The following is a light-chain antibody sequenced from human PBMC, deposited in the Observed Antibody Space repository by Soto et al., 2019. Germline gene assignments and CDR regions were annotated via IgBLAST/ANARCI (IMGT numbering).Light chain of an antibody. CDR3: QQYGSSGT. V-gene: IGKV3-20*01. CDR1: QSVSNNY. J-gene: IGKJ1*01. CDR2: GAS. Sequence: NVVTKSPGTVSLYQGERATIFWQARQSVSNNYLAGYQQKPGQAPRLLIYGASNRATGIPDRFSGSGSGTDFTLTISRLEPEDFAVYYCQQYGSSGTFGQGTMVDIK.